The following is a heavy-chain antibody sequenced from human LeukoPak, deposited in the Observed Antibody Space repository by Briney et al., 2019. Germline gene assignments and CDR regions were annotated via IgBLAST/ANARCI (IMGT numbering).Heavy chain of an antibody. V-gene: IGHV3-33*06. CDR2: IWYDGRDR. CDR1: GFNFISHG. D-gene: IGHD1-14*01. CDR3: AKDTGDSTAYYMYV. J-gene: IGHJ6*03. Sequence: PGGSLRLSCAASGFNFISHGMHWVRQAPGKGLEWVATIWYDGRDRKYAYSVKDRFTISRDNSKNTLYLLMTNLRTEDTALYYCAKDTGDSTAYYMYVWGKGTTVTVSS.